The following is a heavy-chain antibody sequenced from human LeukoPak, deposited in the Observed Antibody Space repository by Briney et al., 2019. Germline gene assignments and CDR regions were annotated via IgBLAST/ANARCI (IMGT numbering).Heavy chain of an antibody. D-gene: IGHD1-26*01. V-gene: IGHV4-34*01. Sequence: SETLSLTCAVYGGSFSGYYWSWIRQPPGKGLEWIGEINHSGSTNYNPSLKSRVTISVDTSKNLFSLKLSSVTAADTAVYYCARVKLHGIYYYYGMDVWGQGTTVTVPS. J-gene: IGHJ6*02. CDR1: GGSFSGYY. CDR3: ARVKLHGIYYYYGMDV. CDR2: INHSGST.